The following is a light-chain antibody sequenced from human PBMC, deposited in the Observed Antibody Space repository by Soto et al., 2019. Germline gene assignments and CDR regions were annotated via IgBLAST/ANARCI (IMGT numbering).Light chain of an antibody. CDR2: TAS. V-gene: IGKV1-5*01. CDR3: QQLRSYPST. J-gene: IGKJ4*01. CDR1: QSISSW. Sequence: DIQMTQSPSTLSASVADRVTITCRASQSISSWLAWYQQKPGKAPKLLIYTASSLQSGVPSRFSGSGFGTDFTLTISSLQAEDFASYYCQQLRSYPSTFGGGTKVDIK.